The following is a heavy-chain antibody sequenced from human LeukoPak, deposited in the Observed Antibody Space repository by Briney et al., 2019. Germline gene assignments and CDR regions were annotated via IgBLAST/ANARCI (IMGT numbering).Heavy chain of an antibody. Sequence: PGGSLRLSCAASGFTFSSYGMHWVRQAPGKGLEWAALIWFDGSNKYYADSVKGRFTISRDNSNNTLYLQMNSLRVEDTAVYYCARQTTVATDCWGQGTLVTVSS. CDR3: ARQTTVATDC. CDR1: GFTFSSYG. J-gene: IGHJ4*02. CDR2: IWFDGSNK. D-gene: IGHD4-23*01. V-gene: IGHV3-33*01.